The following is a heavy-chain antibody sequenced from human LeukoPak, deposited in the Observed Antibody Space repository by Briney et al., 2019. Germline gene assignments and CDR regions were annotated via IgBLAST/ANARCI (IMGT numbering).Heavy chain of an antibody. CDR2: NDWDDDK. J-gene: IGHJ2*01. D-gene: IGHD3-10*01. Sequence: SGPTLVNPTQTLTLTCTFSGFSRSTSGMFVSWIRQPPGKALEWLARNDWDDDKYYSTSLKTRLTISKDTSKNQVVLTMTNMDPVDTATYYCAREFRGDWYFDLWGRGTLVTVSS. CDR3: AREFRGDWYFDL. V-gene: IGHV2-70*11. CDR1: GFSRSTSGMF.